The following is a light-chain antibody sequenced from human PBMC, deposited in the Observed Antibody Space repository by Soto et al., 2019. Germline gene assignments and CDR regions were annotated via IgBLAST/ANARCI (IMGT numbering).Light chain of an antibody. CDR1: QSFNSNY. Sequence: ENVLTQSPGTLSLSPGDRATLSCRASQSFNSNYLVWYQQKPGQAPRLLIYGASSRAPGIPDRFSGSGSGTDFTLTINRLEPEDFAVYYCQQYDNSPLYTFGQGTKLEIK. CDR3: QQYDNSPLYT. V-gene: IGKV3-20*01. CDR2: GAS. J-gene: IGKJ2*01.